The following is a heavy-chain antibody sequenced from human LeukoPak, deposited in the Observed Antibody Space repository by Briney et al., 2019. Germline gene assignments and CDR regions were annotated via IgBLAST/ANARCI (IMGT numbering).Heavy chain of an antibody. CDR3: ARERVIAAAGDGFDS. Sequence: PGGSLRLSCAASGFXFRSYSMNWVRQAPGKGLEWVSCISSRSSYIYYADSVKGRFTISRDNAKNSLYLQMNSLRAEDTALYYCARERVIAAAGDGFDSWGQGTLVTVSS. V-gene: IGHV3-21*01. CDR2: ISSRSSYI. J-gene: IGHJ4*02. CDR1: GFXFRSYS. D-gene: IGHD2-21*01.